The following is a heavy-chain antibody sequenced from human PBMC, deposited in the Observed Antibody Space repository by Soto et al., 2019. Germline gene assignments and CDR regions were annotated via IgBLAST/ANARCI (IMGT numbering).Heavy chain of an antibody. CDR3: ARDEGY. J-gene: IGHJ4*02. CDR1: GFTCSSYA. CDR2: ISYDGSNK. V-gene: IGHV3-30-3*01. Sequence: GGSLRLSCAASGFTCSSYAMHWVRQAPGKGLEWVAVISYDGSNKYYADSVKGRFTISRDNSKNTLYLQMNSLRAEDTAVYYCARDEGYWGQGTLVTVSS.